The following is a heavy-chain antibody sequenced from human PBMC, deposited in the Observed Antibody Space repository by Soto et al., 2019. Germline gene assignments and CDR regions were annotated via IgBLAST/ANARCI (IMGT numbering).Heavy chain of an antibody. CDR3: AREPRVQLWFGELSPQFSNYYGMDV. V-gene: IGHV1-69*06. J-gene: IGHJ6*02. Sequence: ASVKVSCKASGGTFSSYAISWVRQAPGQGLEWMGGIIPIFGTANYAQKFQGRVTITADKSTSTAYMELSSLRSEDTAVYYCAREPRVQLWFGELSPQFSNYYGMDVWGQGTTVTVSS. CDR2: IIPIFGTA. CDR1: GGTFSSYA. D-gene: IGHD3-10*01.